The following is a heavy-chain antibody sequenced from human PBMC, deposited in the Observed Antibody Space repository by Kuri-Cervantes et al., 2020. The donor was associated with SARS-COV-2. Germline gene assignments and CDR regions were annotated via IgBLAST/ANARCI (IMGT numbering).Heavy chain of an antibody. V-gene: IGHV4-34*01. CDR1: GGSFSGYY. CDR2: INHSGST. CDR3: ARVLLYDSSGYYDRPYYYYGMDV. Sequence: ESLKISCAVYGGSFSGYYWSWIRQPPGKGLEWIGEINHSGSTNYNPSLKSRVTISVDKSKNQFSLKLSSVTAADTAVYYCARVLLYDSSGYYDRPYYYYGMDVWGQGTTVTVSS. D-gene: IGHD3-22*01. J-gene: IGHJ6*02.